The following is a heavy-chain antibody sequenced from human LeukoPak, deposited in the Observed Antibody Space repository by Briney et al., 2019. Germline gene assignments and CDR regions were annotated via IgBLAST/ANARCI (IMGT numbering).Heavy chain of an antibody. CDR1: GGTFCSYA. CDR3: GTGYCSSTSCYTMMDY. V-gene: IGHV1-69*13. CDR2: IIPIFGTA. D-gene: IGHD2-2*02. J-gene: IGHJ4*02. Sequence: SVKVSCKASGGTFCSYAISWVRQAPGQGLEWMGGIIPIFGTANYAQKFQGRVTITADESTSTAYMELSSPRSEDTAVYYCGTGYCSSTSCYTMMDYWGQGTLVTVSS.